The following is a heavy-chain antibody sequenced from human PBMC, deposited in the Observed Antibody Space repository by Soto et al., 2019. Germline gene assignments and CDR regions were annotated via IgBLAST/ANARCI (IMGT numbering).Heavy chain of an antibody. CDR1: GFTFDDFA. CDR3: AKDRRDRLIGFDI. D-gene: IGHD2-21*02. V-gene: IGHV3-9*01. Sequence: EVQLVESGGGLVQPGRSLRLSCAASGFTFDDFAMHWVRQAPGKGREWVSGLSWNSGSIGYADSVKGQFTISRDNAKNSLYLQMNSLRAEDTAFYYCAKDRRDRLIGFDIWGQGTMVTVSS. J-gene: IGHJ3*02. CDR2: LSWNSGSI.